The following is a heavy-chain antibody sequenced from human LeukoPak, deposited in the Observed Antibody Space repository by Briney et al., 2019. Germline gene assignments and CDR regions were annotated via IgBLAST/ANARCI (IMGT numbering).Heavy chain of an antibody. D-gene: IGHD1-26*01. CDR2: IYYSGST. Sequence: MPSETLSLTCTVSGGSISSYYWSWIRQPPGKGLEWIGYIYYSGSTNYNPSLKSRVTISVDTSKNQFSLKLSSVTAADTAVYYCARGPKIVGAAFDTWGQGTMVTVSS. CDR3: ARGPKIVGAAFDT. V-gene: IGHV4-59*01. CDR1: GGSISSYY. J-gene: IGHJ3*02.